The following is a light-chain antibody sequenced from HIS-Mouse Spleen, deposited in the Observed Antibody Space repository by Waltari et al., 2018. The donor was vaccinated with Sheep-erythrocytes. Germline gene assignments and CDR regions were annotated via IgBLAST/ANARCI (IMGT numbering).Light chain of an antibody. Sequence: QSALTQPASVSGSPGQSITISCTGTSSDVGSYNLVSWYQQHPSNAPKIMIYEVSKRPSGVPDRFSGSKSGNTASLTVSGLQAEDEADYYCSSYAGSNNWVFGGGTKLTVL. J-gene: IGLJ3*02. CDR2: EVS. V-gene: IGLV2-8*01. CDR3: SSYAGSNNWV. CDR1: SSDVGSYNL.